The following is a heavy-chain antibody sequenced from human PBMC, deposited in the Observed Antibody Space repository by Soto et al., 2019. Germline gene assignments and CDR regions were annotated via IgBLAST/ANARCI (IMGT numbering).Heavy chain of an antibody. V-gene: IGHV3-48*03. CDR2: ISSSGSTI. Sequence: GGSLRLSCAASGFTFSSYEMNWVRQAPGKELEWVSYISSSGSTIYYADSVKGRFTISRDNAKNSLYLQMNSLRAEDTAVYYCARDSTTGAVYWGQGTLVTVPQ. D-gene: IGHD1-1*01. J-gene: IGHJ4*02. CDR1: GFTFSSYE. CDR3: ARDSTTGAVY.